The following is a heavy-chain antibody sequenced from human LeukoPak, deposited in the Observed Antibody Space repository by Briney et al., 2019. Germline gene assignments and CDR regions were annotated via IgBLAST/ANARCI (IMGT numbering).Heavy chain of an antibody. CDR1: GDSISSYY. CDR2: IYYSGST. Sequence: SETLSLTCTVSGDSISSYYWSWIRQPPGKGLEWIGYIYYSGSTNYNPSLQSRVTISVDTSRNQFSLNLTSVTAADTAVYYCATSYYNYGRWDYWGQGILVTVSS. J-gene: IGHJ4*02. CDR3: ATSYYNYGRWDY. D-gene: IGHD3-16*01. V-gene: IGHV4-59*01.